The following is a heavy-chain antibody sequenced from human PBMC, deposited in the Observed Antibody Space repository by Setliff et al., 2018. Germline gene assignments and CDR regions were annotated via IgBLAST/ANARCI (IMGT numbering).Heavy chain of an antibody. CDR1: GFTFSSYA. CDR2: IWYDGSYT. J-gene: IGHJ3*02. V-gene: IGHV3-33*01. Sequence: PGGSLRLSCAASGFTFSSYAMHWVRQAPGKGLDWVAYIWYDGSYTYYTGSVKGRFTISRDNSRNTVYLQMNSLRAEDTAVYYCAGDPPYSGYAFHIWGQGTMVT. CDR3: AGDPPYSGYAFHI. D-gene: IGHD5-12*01.